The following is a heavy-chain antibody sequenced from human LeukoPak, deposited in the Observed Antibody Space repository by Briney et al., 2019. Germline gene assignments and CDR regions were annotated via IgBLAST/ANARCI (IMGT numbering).Heavy chain of an antibody. CDR3: ARASSYYDILTGYYPDLWFDY. D-gene: IGHD3-9*01. CDR1: GFTFSSYA. V-gene: IGHV3-64*01. J-gene: IGHJ4*02. Sequence: GGSLRLSCAASGFTFSSYAMHWVRQAPGKGLEYVSAISSNGGSTYYANSVKGRFTISRDNSKNTLYLQMGSLRAEDMAVYYCARASSYYDILTGYYPDLWFDYWGRGTLVTVSS. CDR2: ISSNGGST.